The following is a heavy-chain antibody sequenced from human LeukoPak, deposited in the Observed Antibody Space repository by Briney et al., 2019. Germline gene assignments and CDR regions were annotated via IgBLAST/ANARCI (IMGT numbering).Heavy chain of an antibody. CDR1: GGSISSYY. Sequence: SETLSLTCTVSGGSISSYYWSWIRQPPGKGLEWIGYIYYSGSTNYNPFLKSRVTISVDTSKNQFSLKLSSVTAADTAVYYCAKGGGWLYYFDYWGQGTPVTVSS. CDR3: AKGGGWLYYFDY. V-gene: IGHV4-59*01. J-gene: IGHJ4*02. CDR2: IYYSGST. D-gene: IGHD3-22*01.